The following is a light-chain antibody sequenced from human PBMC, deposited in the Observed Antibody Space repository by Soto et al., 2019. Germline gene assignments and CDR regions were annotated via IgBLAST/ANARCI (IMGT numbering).Light chain of an antibody. V-gene: IGLV2-18*02. Sequence: QSVLTQPPSVSGSPGQSVAISCTGTSSDVGSYNRVSWYQQPPGTAPKLMIYDVSNRPSGVPDRFSGSKPGNTASLTISGLQAEDEDDYYCSSFTTSSTYVFGTGTKVTVL. CDR3: SSFTTSSTYV. J-gene: IGLJ1*01. CDR2: DVS. CDR1: SSDVGSYNR.